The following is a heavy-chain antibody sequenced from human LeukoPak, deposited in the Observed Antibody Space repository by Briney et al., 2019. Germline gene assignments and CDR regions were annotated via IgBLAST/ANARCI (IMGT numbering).Heavy chain of an antibody. V-gene: IGHV5-51*01. J-gene: IGHJ3*02. CDR3: VCPVGATTADGFDI. Sequence: GESLKISCKGSGYSFSSYWIGWVRQMPGKGPEWMGIISPGNSNTRYSPSFQGQVTISADASINTAYLQWSSLKASDTAMYYCVCPVGATTADGFDIWGQGTMVTVSS. CDR1: GYSFSSYW. D-gene: IGHD1-26*01. CDR2: ISPGNSNT.